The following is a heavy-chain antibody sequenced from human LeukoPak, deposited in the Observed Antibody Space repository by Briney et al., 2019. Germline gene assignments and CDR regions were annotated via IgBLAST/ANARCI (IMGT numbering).Heavy chain of an antibody. V-gene: IGHV4-59*01. CDR1: GGSISSDY. J-gene: IGHJ1*01. Sequence: SETLSLTCTVSGGSISSDYWSWIRQPPGKGLEWIGYIYYSGSTNYNPSLKSRVTISVDTSKNQFSLKLSSVTAADTAVYYCARGWGDSGYDWSPFQHWGQGTLVTVSS. CDR2: IYYSGST. D-gene: IGHD5-12*01. CDR3: ARGWGDSGYDWSPFQH.